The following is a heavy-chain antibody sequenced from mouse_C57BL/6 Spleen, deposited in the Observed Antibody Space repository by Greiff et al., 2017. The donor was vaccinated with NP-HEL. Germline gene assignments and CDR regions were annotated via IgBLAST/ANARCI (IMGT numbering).Heavy chain of an antibody. CDR3: ARQGYYGSSEGYYFDY. V-gene: IGHV5-6*02. J-gene: IGHJ2*01. Sequence: EVKLVESGGDLVKPGGSLKLSCAASGFTFSSYGMSWVRQTPDKRLEWVATISSGGSYTYYPDSVKGRFTISRDNAKNTLYLQMSSLKSEDTAMYYCARQGYYGSSEGYYFDYWGQGTTLTVSS. D-gene: IGHD1-1*01. CDR2: ISSGGSYT. CDR1: GFTFSSYG.